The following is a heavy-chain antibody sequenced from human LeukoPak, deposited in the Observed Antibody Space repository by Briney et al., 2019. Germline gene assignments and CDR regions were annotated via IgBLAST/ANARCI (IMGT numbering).Heavy chain of an antibody. J-gene: IGHJ6*03. D-gene: IGHD2-8*01. CDR1: GFTFSNYA. Sequence: GGSLRLSCVGSGFTFSNYAINWVRQAPGKGLEWVSGIGGGGGGTNYADSVKGRFTISRDNSKNTLYLQMNSLRAEDTAVYYCAKEMLKPYYYYMDVWGKGTTVTISS. V-gene: IGHV3-23*01. CDR2: IGGGGGGT. CDR3: AKEMLKPYYYYMDV.